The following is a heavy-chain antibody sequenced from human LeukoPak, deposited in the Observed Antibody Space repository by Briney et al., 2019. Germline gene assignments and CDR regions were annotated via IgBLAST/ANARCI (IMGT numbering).Heavy chain of an antibody. V-gene: IGHV3-74*01. CDR3: VRARTTVPYLFDY. CDR2: IKGDETST. D-gene: IGHD4-17*01. J-gene: IGHJ4*02. CDR1: GFTFSSHW. Sequence: GGSLRLSCAASGFTFSSHWMHWARQAPGKGLVWVSRIKGDETSTNYADSVKGRFTISRDNAKNTLYLQMNSLRADDTAVYYCVRARTTVPYLFDYWGQGTLVTVSS.